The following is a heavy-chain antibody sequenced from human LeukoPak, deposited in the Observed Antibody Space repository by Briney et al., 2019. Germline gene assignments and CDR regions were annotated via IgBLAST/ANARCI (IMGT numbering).Heavy chain of an antibody. V-gene: IGHV1-46*01. J-gene: IGHJ4*02. CDR2: INPSGGST. CDR1: GYTFTGYY. Sequence: GASVKVSCKASGYTFTGYYMHWVRQAPGQGLEWMGIINPSGGSTSYAQKFQGRVTMTRDMSTSTVYMELSSLRSEDTAVYYCAREDIAVAGTRYYFDYWGQGTLVTVSS. CDR3: AREDIAVAGTRYYFDY. D-gene: IGHD6-19*01.